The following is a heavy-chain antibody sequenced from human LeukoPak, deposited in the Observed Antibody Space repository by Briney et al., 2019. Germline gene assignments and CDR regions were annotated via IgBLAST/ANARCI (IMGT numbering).Heavy chain of an antibody. J-gene: IGHJ4*02. D-gene: IGHD6-13*01. V-gene: IGHV3-21*01. CDR3: ARDRGSIAAAGY. Sequence: PGGSLRLSCAASGFTFSSYSMNWVRQAPGKGLEWVSSISSSSSYIYYADSVKGRFTISRDNAKNSLYLQMNSLRAEDTAVYYCARDRGSIAAAGYWGQGILVTVSS. CDR1: GFTFSSYS. CDR2: ISSSSSYI.